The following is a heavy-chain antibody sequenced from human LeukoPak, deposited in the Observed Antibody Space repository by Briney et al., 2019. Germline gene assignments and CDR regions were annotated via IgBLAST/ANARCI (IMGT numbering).Heavy chain of an antibody. V-gene: IGHV3-7*01. Sequence: GGSLRLSCAASGFTFSSYWMSWVRQAPGKGLEWVANIKQDGSEKYYVDSVKGRFTISRDNAKNSLYLQMNSLRAEDTAVYYCARGLTIFGVVPGYWGQGTLVTVSS. CDR2: IKQDGSEK. D-gene: IGHD3-3*01. J-gene: IGHJ4*02. CDR1: GFTFSSYW. CDR3: ARGLTIFGVVPGY.